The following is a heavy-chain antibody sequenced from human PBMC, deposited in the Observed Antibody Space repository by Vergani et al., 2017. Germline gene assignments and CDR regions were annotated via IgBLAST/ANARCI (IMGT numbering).Heavy chain of an antibody. CDR3: VREEQLAYYFDY. CDR1: GGSISSYY. J-gene: IGHJ4*02. V-gene: IGHV4-59*01. Sequence: QVQLQESGPGLVKPSETLSLTCTVSGGSISSYYWSWIRQPPGKGLEWIGYIYYSGSTNYNPSLKSRVTISVATSKNQFSLKLSPVTAADTAVYYCVREEQLAYYFDYWGQGTLVTVSS. CDR2: IYYSGST. D-gene: IGHD6-13*01.